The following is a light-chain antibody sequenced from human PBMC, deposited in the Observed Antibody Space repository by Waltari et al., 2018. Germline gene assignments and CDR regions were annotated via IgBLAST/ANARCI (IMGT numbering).Light chain of an antibody. CDR3: QKYGTLPAT. CDR1: QGVART. J-gene: IGKJ1*01. V-gene: IGKV3-20*01. Sequence: SCRASQGVARTLAWYQQKPGQAPRLLIYDTSARATGIPDRFSGSGFGTDFSLTISRLEPEDFAVYYCQKYGTLPATFGQGTKVEIK. CDR2: DTS.